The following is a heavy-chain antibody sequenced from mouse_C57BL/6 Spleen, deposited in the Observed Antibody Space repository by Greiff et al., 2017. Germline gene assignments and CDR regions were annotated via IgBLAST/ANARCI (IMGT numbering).Heavy chain of an antibody. CDR2: LYPGSGST. Sequence: QVQLQQPGAELVKPGASVKMSCKASGYTFTSYWITWVKQRPGQGLEWIGDLYPGSGSTTYTEKFKSKATLTVDTSSSTAYMQLSSLTSEDSAVYYCANYYSHTMDYWGQGTSVTVSS. CDR1: GYTFTSYW. CDR3: ANYYSHTMDY. V-gene: IGHV1-55*01. J-gene: IGHJ4*01. D-gene: IGHD2-12*01.